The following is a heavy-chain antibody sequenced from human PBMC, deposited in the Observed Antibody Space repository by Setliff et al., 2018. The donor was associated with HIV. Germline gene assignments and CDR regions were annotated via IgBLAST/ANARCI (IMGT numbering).Heavy chain of an antibody. J-gene: IGHJ4*02. Sequence: GGSLRLSCAVSGFTFSTYAMSWVRQAPGKGLEWVSTISAGGGSTYYADSVKGRFTISRDNAENSLYLQMNSLTAEDTAVYYCAHLAWGFGELLYYFDYWGQGTLVTVSS. V-gene: IGHV3-23*01. CDR1: GFTFSTYA. CDR2: ISAGGGST. CDR3: AHLAWGFGELLYYFDY. D-gene: IGHD3-10*01.